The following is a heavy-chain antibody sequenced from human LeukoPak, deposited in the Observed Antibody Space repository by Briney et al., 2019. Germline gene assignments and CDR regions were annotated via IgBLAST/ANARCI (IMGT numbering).Heavy chain of an antibody. J-gene: IGHJ4*02. D-gene: IGHD1-26*01. CDR3: ARHSGSRLYYFDY. CDR1: GFTFSSYS. Sequence: PGGSLRLSCAASGFTFSSYSMNWVRQAPGKGLEWVSSISSSSSYIHYADSVKGRFTISRDNAKNSLYLQMNSLRAEDTAVYYCARHSGSRLYYFDYWGQGTLVTVSS. CDR2: ISSSSSYI. V-gene: IGHV3-21*01.